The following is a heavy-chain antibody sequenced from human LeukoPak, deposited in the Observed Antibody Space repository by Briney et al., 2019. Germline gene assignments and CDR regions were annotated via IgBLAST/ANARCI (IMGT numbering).Heavy chain of an antibody. CDR3: ARDSGVRVALDY. V-gene: IGHV1-46*01. CDR2: IHPRGGST. D-gene: IGHD3-10*01. CDR1: GYTSTSHY. J-gene: IGHJ4*02. Sequence: ASVKVSCKASGYTSTSHYMHWVRQAPGQGLEWMGIIHPRGGSTSYAQKFQGRVTMTTDTSTSTVYMELSSLRSEDTAVYYCARDSGVRVALDYWGQGTQVTVSS.